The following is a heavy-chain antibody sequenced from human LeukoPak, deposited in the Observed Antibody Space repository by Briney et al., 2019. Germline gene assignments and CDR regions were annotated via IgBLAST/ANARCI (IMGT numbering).Heavy chain of an antibody. CDR2: ISAQHGQT. CDR1: GYSENFYG. Sequence: ASVKVSCKTSGYSENFYGITWVRQVAGQGLEWMGWISAQHGQTEYAPNSQDRVTMTTDTYTNTAYMELRSLRSEDTAVYYCARDEGDARAAAGMSWGQGTLVTVSS. V-gene: IGHV1-18*01. CDR3: ARDEGDARAAAGMS. D-gene: IGHD6-13*01. J-gene: IGHJ5*02.